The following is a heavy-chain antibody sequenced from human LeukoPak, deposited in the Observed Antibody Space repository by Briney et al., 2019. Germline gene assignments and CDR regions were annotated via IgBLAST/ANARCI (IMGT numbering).Heavy chain of an antibody. V-gene: IGHV4-34*01. CDR2: INHSGST. D-gene: IGHD2-8*01. CDR3: ARATPLGYCTNGVCYPPYYYYYYMDV. CDR1: GFTFSNYA. Sequence: GSLRLSCAASGFTFSNYAMSWIRQPPGKGLEWIGEINHSGSTNYNPSLKSRVTISVDTSKNQFSLKLSSVTAADTAVYYCARATPLGYCTNGVCYPPYYYYYYMDVWGKGTTVTVSS. J-gene: IGHJ6*03.